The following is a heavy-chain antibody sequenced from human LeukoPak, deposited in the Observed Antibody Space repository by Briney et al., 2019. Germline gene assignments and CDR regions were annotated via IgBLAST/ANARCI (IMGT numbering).Heavy chain of an antibody. J-gene: IGHJ5*02. V-gene: IGHV1-69*13. D-gene: IGHD3-10*01. CDR1: GGTFSSYA. CDR3: ARGFYYGSGRYNWFDP. CDR2: IIPIFGTA. Sequence: SVKVSCKASGGTFSSYAISWARQAPGQGLEWMGGIIPIFGTANYAQKFQGRVTITADESTSTAYMELSSLRSEDTAVYYCARGFYYGSGRYNWFDPWGQGTLVTVSS.